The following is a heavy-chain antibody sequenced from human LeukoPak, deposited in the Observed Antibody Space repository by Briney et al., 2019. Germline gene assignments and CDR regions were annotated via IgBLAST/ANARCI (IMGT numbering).Heavy chain of an antibody. CDR2: IKQDGSEK. Sequence: SGGSLRLSCAASGFTFSSYEMNWVRQAPGKGLEWVANIKQDGSEKYYVDSVKGRFTISRDNAKNSLYLQMNSLRAEDTAVYYCARAARFGELSPLLYMDVWGKGTTVTISS. J-gene: IGHJ6*03. V-gene: IGHV3-7*01. CDR1: GFTFSSYE. CDR3: ARAARFGELSPLLYMDV. D-gene: IGHD3-10*02.